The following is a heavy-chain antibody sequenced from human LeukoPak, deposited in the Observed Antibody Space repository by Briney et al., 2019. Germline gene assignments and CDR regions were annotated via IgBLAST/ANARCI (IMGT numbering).Heavy chain of an antibody. D-gene: IGHD4-17*01. CDR2: IWYDGSNK. CDR1: GFTFSSYG. V-gene: IGHV3-33*01. CDR3: ARGNITTVTDS. Sequence: PGGSLRLSCAASGFTFSSYGMHWVRQAPGKGLEWVAVIWYDGSNKYYADSVKGRFTISRDNSKNTLYLQMNSLRAEDTAVYYCARGNITTVTDSWGPGTLVTVSS. J-gene: IGHJ4*02.